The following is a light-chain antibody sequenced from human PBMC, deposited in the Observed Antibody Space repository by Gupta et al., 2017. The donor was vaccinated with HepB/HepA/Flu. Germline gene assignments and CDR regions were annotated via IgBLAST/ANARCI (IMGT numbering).Light chain of an antibody. J-gene: IGKJ1*01. V-gene: IGKV2-30*01. CDR3: KQHNWWPQT. CDR2: KVS. Sequence: DVVLTQSPLSLPVSPGQPASISCTSSQSLVSTNVNTYFDWFHQEPGQSPKRLIYKVSTRDSGVPDRFSGSGSGTDFTLNISSVQAEDVGVDYCKQHNWWPQTFGQGTKVEIK. CDR1: QSLVSTNVNTY.